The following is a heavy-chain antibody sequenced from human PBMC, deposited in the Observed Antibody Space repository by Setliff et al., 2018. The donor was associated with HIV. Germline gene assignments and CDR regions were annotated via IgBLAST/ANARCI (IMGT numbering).Heavy chain of an antibody. V-gene: IGHV3-30*19. Sequence: SLRLSCAASGFTFSSYGMHWVRQAPGKGLEWVAVIWYDGSNKYYADSVKGRFTISRDNSKNTLYLQMNSLRAEDTAVYYCARDPTRRGAIAVAGEGDYWGQGTLVTVSS. CDR2: IWYDGSNK. D-gene: IGHD6-19*01. CDR1: GFTFSSYG. CDR3: ARDPTRRGAIAVAGEGDY. J-gene: IGHJ4*02.